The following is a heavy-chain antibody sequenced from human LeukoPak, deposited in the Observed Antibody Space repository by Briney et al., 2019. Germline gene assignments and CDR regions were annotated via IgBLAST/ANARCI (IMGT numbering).Heavy chain of an antibody. CDR1: GFTVSSNY. CDR2: IYSGGST. J-gene: IGHJ6*02. V-gene: IGHV3-53*01. Sequence: GGSLRLSCAASGFTVSSNYMSWVRQAPGKGLEWVSVIYSGGSTYYADSVKGRFTISRDNSKNMLYLQMNSLRAEDTAVYYCARVKRYAYGMDVWGQGTTVTVSS. CDR3: ARVKRYAYGMDV. D-gene: IGHD3-16*01.